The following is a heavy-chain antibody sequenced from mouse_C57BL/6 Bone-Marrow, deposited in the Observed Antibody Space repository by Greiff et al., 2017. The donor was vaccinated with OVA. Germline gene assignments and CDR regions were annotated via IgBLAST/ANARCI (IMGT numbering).Heavy chain of an antibody. Sequence: QVQLQQSGAELVKPGASVKMSCKASGYTFTSYWITWVKQRPGQGLEWIGDIYPGSGSTNYNEKFKSKATLTVDTSSSTAYMQLSSLTSEDSAVYYCARRGGSYGYFDVWGTGTTVTVSS. D-gene: IGHD1-1*01. CDR2: IYPGSGST. CDR1: GYTFTSYW. V-gene: IGHV1-55*01. J-gene: IGHJ1*03. CDR3: ARRGGSYGYFDV.